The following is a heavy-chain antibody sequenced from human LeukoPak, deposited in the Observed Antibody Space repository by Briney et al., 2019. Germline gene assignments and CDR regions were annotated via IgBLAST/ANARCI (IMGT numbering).Heavy chain of an antibody. CDR3: ARDQRDSGCLDY. V-gene: IGHV1-8*01. Sequence: ASVKVSCKASGYTFTSYDINWVRQATGQGLEWMGWMNPNSGNTGYAQKFQGRVTMTRNTSISTAYMELSSLRSEDTAVYYCARDQRDSGCLDYWGQGTLVTVSS. CDR2: MNPNSGNT. D-gene: IGHD6-19*01. J-gene: IGHJ4*02. CDR1: GYTFTSYD.